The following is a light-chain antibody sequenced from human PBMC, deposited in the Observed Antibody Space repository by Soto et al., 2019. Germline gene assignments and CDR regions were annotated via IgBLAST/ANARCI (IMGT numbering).Light chain of an antibody. Sequence: IVLTHSPGTLSFSPGERAALSCRAIQSVSSNYLSWYQHKPGQAPRLLIYGASSRATGIPDRFSGSGSGTDFTLTISRLEPEDFAVYYCQQYGSSPALTFGGGTKVDIK. V-gene: IGKV3-20*01. CDR2: GAS. CDR1: QSVSSNY. J-gene: IGKJ4*01. CDR3: QQYGSSPALT.